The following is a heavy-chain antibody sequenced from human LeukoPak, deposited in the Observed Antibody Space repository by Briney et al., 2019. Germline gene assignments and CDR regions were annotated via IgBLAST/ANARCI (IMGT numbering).Heavy chain of an antibody. V-gene: IGHV4-39*07. J-gene: IGHJ4*02. Sequence: SETLSLTCTVSGGSISSSSYYWGWIRQPPGKGLEWIGSIYYSGSTYYNPSLKSRVTISVDTSKNQFSLKLSSVTAADTAVYYCAGETDQSDWGQGTLVTVSS. CDR1: GGSISSSSYY. D-gene: IGHD2-2*01. CDR3: AGETDQSD. CDR2: IYYSGST.